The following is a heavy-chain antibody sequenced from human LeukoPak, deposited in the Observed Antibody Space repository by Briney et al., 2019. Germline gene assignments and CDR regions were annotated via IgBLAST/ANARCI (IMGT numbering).Heavy chain of an antibody. J-gene: IGHJ4*02. CDR3: ARGTAATAGIDY. CDR1: EFTFVDYW. V-gene: IGHV3-74*01. CDR2: INTDGSSP. D-gene: IGHD6-13*01. Sequence: SGGSLRLSCAASEFTFVDYWMHWVRQVPGKGLVWVSHINTDGSSPTYGDSAKGRFTVSRDNAKNTLFLQMNRLRVEDTAVYYCARGTAATAGIDYWGQGTLVTVSS.